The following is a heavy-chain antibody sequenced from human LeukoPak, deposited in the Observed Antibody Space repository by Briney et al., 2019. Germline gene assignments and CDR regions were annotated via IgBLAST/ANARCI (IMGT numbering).Heavy chain of an antibody. V-gene: IGHV1-18*01. CDR3: ARDLFDGYCSSTSCYSAFDY. CDR1: GYTCTSYG. J-gene: IGHJ4*02. CDR2: SSAYNGKT. Sequence: ASVKVSLKAAGYTCTSYGISWVRQAPGQGLAWVGWSSAYNGKTNYAQKLQGRVTMPEAPSTSTGYMALRTLRSDDTAVYYCARDLFDGYCSSTSCYSAFDYWGQGTLVTVSS. D-gene: IGHD2-2*03.